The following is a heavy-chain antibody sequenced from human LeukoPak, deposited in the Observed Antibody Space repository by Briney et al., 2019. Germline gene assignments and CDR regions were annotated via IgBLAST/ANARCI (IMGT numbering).Heavy chain of an antibody. CDR2: ISGSGGST. CDR3: AKEGSGSQIPNWFDP. D-gene: IGHD1-26*01. V-gene: IGHV3-23*01. CDR1: GFTFSSYA. J-gene: IGHJ5*02. Sequence: GGSLRLSCAASGFTFSSYAMCWVRQAPGKGLEWVSAISGSGGSTYYADSVKGRFTISRGNSKNTLYLQMNSLRAEDTAVYYCAKEGSGSQIPNWFDPWGQGTLVTVSS.